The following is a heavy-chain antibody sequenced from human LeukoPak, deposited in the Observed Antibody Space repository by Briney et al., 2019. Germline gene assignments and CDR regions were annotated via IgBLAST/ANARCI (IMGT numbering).Heavy chain of an antibody. J-gene: IGHJ4*02. CDR2: NWNDVSNR. CDR3: ARAVGPFDY. CDR1: GLPFSVNG. V-gene: IGHV3-33*01. D-gene: IGHD2-15*01. Sequence: GSLRLSCGASGLPFSVNGMHRVSRAAGKLVGGVTVNWNDVSNRYYTDSVKGRCTIYRDNSKKTLYLTMNSQSTEDMGVYYCARAVGPFDYWGQGTLVTVSS.